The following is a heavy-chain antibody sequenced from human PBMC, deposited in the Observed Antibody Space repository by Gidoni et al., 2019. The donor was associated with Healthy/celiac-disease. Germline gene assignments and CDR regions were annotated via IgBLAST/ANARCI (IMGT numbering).Heavy chain of an antibody. Sequence: QVQLQESGPGLVKPAQTLSLTCTVSGGSISSGGYYWSWIRQHPGKGLEWIGYIYYSGSTYYNPSLKSRVTISVDTSKNQFSLKLSSVTAADTAVYYCARGYCSSTTCRLGYFDLWGRGTLVTVSS. CDR3: ARGYCSSTTCRLGYFDL. V-gene: IGHV4-31*03. J-gene: IGHJ2*01. CDR1: GGSISSGGYY. D-gene: IGHD2-2*01. CDR2: IYYSGST.